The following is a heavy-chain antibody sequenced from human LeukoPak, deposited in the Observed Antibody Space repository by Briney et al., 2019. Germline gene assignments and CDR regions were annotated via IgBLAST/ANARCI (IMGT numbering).Heavy chain of an antibody. Sequence: PGRSLRLSCAASGFTFDDYAMHWVRQAPGRGLEWVAGISWNSANIGYADSVQGRFSISRDNAKNSLYLQMSSLRPEDTAMYYCTKSPVGGGQWLVDYFHYWGQGTLVTVSS. V-gene: IGHV3-9*01. CDR3: TKSPVGGGQWLVDYFHY. CDR1: GFTFDDYA. CDR2: ISWNSANI. D-gene: IGHD6-19*01. J-gene: IGHJ4*02.